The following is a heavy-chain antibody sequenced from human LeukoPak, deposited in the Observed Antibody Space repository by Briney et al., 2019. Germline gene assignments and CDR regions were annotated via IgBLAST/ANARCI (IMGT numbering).Heavy chain of an antibody. J-gene: IGHJ4*02. CDR1: GFTVSSYS. V-gene: IGHV3-30-3*01. CDR3: VKGFHFDW. Sequence: QAGGSLRLSCVVSGFTVSSYSMHWVRQAPGKGLEWVAVMSYDGTNKYYTDSVKGRFTISRDNSKNTLYLQMNNLRAQDMAVYYCVKGFHFDWWGQGTLVTVSS. CDR2: MSYDGTNK.